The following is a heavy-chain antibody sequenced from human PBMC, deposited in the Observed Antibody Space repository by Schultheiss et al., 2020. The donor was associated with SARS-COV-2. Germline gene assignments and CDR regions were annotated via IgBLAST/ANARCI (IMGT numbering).Heavy chain of an antibody. CDR3: AGGPGWLPVS. V-gene: IGHV3-7*01. J-gene: IGHJ5*02. CDR1: GFTFSSFW. Sequence: GSLRLSCVASGFTFSSFWMSWYRHVPGRGLEWVANIKQDGSQKNYVDSVMGRFTISRDNAKTSLYLQMSSLRAEDTAVYYCAGGPGWLPVSWGQGTLVTVSS. CDR2: IKQDGSQK. D-gene: IGHD5-12*01.